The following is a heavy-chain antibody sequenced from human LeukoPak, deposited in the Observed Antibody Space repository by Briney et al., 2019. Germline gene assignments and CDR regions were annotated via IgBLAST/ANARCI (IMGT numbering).Heavy chain of an antibody. D-gene: IGHD3-22*01. CDR2: INHSGST. V-gene: IGHV4-34*01. J-gene: IGHJ4*02. CDR1: GGPFSGYY. CDR3: ARGSDYYDSSSRIGGGFDY. Sequence: PSETLSLTCAVYGGPFSGYYWSWIRQPPGKGLEWIGEINHSGSTNYNPSLKSRVTISVDTSKNQFSLKLSSVTAADTAVYYCARGSDYYDSSSRIGGGFDYWGQGTLVTVSS.